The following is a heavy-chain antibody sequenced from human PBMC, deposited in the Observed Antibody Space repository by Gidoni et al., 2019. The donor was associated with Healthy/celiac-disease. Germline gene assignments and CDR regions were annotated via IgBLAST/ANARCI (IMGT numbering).Heavy chain of an antibody. Sequence: EVQLVESAGGLVQPGGALRPSGAASVFPLSSYAMSWVRQAPGKGLEWVSAMSGSGGSRYYEDSVKGRFTISRDNSKNTLYLQMNSLRAEDTAVYYCAKVGPMIRQKGGAFDIWGQGTMVTVSS. J-gene: IGHJ3*02. CDR3: AKVGPMIRQKGGAFDI. V-gene: IGHV3-23*04. CDR2: MSGSGGSR. CDR1: VFPLSSYA. D-gene: IGHD3-22*01.